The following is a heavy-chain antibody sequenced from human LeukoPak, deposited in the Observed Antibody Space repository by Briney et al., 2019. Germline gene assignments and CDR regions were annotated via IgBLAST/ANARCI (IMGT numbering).Heavy chain of an antibody. CDR3: ARDDYGGNDYFDY. V-gene: IGHV3-21*01. CDR1: GFTFSSYS. CDR2: ISGSSDYI. D-gene: IGHD4-23*01. J-gene: IGHJ4*02. Sequence: GRSLRLSCAASGFTFSSYSINWVRQAPGRGLELVSSISGSSDYIYYAASVKGRFTISRDNAKNSLYLQMNSLRAEDTAVYYCARDDYGGNDYFDYWGQGTLVTVSS.